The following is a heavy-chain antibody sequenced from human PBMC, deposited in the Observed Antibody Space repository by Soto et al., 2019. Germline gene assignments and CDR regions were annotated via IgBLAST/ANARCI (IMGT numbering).Heavy chain of an antibody. CDR2: TYYRSKWYN. D-gene: IGHD1-7*01. CDR3: ARDRSGTTTNDYYYYGMDV. V-gene: IGHV6-1*01. J-gene: IGHJ6*02. CDR1: GDSVSSNSAA. Sequence: SQTLSLTCAISGDSVSSNSAAWNWIRQSPSRGLEWLGRTYYRSKWYNDYAVSVKSRITINPDTSKNQFSLQLNSVTPEDTAVYYCARDRSGTTTNDYYYYGMDVWGQGTTVTVS.